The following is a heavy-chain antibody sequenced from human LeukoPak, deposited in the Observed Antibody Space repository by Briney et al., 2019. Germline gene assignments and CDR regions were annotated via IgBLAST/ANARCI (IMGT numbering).Heavy chain of an antibody. V-gene: IGHV4-61*02. Sequence: SQTLSLTCTVSGGSISSGSYYWSWIRQPAGKGLEWIGRIYTSGITNYNPSLKSRATISVDTSKNQFSLKLSSVTAADTAVYYCARGDTAMAPARLDYWGQGTLVTVAS. CDR2: IYTSGIT. CDR1: GGSISSGSYY. J-gene: IGHJ4*02. D-gene: IGHD5-18*01. CDR3: ARGDTAMAPARLDY.